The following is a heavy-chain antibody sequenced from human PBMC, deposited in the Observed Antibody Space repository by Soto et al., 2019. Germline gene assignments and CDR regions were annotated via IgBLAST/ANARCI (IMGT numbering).Heavy chain of an antibody. CDR3: ASTEDFFDY. CDR2: IFYSGST. J-gene: IGHJ4*02. CDR1: GVSLTSGTYY. V-gene: IGHV4-31*03. Sequence: SETLSLTCSVSGVSLTSGTYYWSWIRQHPGKGLEWIGYIFYSGSTDYNPSLKSRVNISVDTSKDQFSLKLSSVTAADTAVYYCASTEDFFDYWGQGTLVTVSS.